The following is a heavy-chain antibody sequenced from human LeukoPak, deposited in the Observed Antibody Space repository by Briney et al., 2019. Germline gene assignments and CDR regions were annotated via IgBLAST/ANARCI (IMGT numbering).Heavy chain of an antibody. V-gene: IGHV3-48*04. CDR3: ARNIPKWEPVNWFDP. CDR2: ISSSSSTI. D-gene: IGHD1-26*01. CDR1: GFTFSSYS. Sequence: GGSLRLSCAASGFTFSSYSMNWVRQAPGKGLEWVSYISSSSSTIYYADSVKGRFTISRDNAKNSLYLQMNSPRAEDTAVYYYARNIPKWEPVNWFDPWGQGTLVTVSS. J-gene: IGHJ5*02.